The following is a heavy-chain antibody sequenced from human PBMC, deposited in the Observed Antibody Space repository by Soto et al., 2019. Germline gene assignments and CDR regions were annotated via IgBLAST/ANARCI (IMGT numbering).Heavy chain of an antibody. D-gene: IGHD1-1*01. V-gene: IGHV3-23*01. CDR2: VSGSGGGT. CDR3: AKEFAGTGTAYFDS. CDR1: GFTFSSYA. Sequence: GGSLRLSCAASGFTFSSYAMSWVRQAPGKGLEWVSAVSGSGGGTYYADSVKGRVTISRDNSKNTVFVQMNSLRAEDTALYVCAKEFAGTGTAYFDSWGQGALVTVSS. J-gene: IGHJ4*02.